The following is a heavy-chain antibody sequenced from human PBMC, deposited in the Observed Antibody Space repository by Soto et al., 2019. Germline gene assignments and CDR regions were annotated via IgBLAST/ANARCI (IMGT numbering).Heavy chain of an antibody. V-gene: IGHV4-59*01. D-gene: IGHD3-10*01. J-gene: IGHJ3*02. Sequence: SETLSLTSTVSDGSISSYYGSCIRQPPGKGLEWIGYIYYSGSTNYNPSLKSRVTISVDTSKNQFSLKLSSVTAADTAVYYCARVRGAQGAFDIWGQGKMVTGSS. CDR3: ARVRGAQGAFDI. CDR1: DGSISSYY. CDR2: IYYSGST.